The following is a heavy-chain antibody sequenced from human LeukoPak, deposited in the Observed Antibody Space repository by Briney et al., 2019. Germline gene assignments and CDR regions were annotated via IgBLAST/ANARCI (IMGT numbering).Heavy chain of an antibody. CDR3: AKMSKAVVFDY. V-gene: IGHV3-30*02. CDR1: GFTFSSYG. CDR2: IRYDGSNK. J-gene: IGHJ4*02. D-gene: IGHD5/OR15-5a*01. Sequence: GGSLRLSCAASGFTFSSYGMHWVRQAPGKGLEWVAFIRYDGSNKYYADSVKGRFTISRDNSKNTVFLQMNSLRAEDTAVYYCAKMSKAVVFDYWGQGTLVTVSS.